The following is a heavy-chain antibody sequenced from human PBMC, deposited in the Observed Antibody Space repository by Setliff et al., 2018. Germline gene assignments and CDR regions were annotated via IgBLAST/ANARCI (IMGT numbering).Heavy chain of an antibody. CDR2: INPHGSEK. CDR3: ARYSSGWFFDY. CDR1: GLSYINDW. V-gene: IGHV3-7*01. Sequence: TGGSLRLSCTASGLSYINDWVSWVRQAPGKGLEWLASINPHGSEKYYADSVKGRFTISRDNAKNSLSLQVNNLRTEDTAVYYCARYSSGWFFDYWGQGTPVTVSS. J-gene: IGHJ4*02. D-gene: IGHD6-19*01.